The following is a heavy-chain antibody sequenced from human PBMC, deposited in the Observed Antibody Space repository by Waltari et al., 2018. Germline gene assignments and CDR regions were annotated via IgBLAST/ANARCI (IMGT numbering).Heavy chain of an antibody. CDR2: IYHSGGT. V-gene: IGHV4-38-2*01. CDR1: GYSISSGYY. J-gene: IGHJ4*02. D-gene: IGHD2-21*02. CDR3: ARRGVTPNFDY. Sequence: QVQLQESGPGLVKPSETLSLTCAVSGYSISSGYYWGWIRQPPGKGLEWIGSIYHSGGTYYNPSLKSRVTISVDTSKNQFSLKLSSVTAADTAVYYCARRGVTPNFDYWGQGTLVTVSS.